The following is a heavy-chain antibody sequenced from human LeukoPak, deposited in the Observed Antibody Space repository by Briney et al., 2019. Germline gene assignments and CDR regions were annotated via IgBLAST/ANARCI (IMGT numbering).Heavy chain of an antibody. CDR3: ARDFGSQLLS. Sequence: PSETLSLTCAVYGGSFSGYYWSWIRQPPGKGLEWIGEINHSGSTNYNPSLKSRVTISVDTSKNQFSLKLSSVTAADTAVYYCARDFGSQLLSWGQGTLVTVSS. D-gene: IGHD3-10*01. CDR2: INHSGST. CDR1: GGSFSGYY. J-gene: IGHJ5*02. V-gene: IGHV4-34*01.